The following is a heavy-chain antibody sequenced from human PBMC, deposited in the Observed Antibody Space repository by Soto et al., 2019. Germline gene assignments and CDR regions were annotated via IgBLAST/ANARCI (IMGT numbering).Heavy chain of an antibody. Sequence: GGSLRLSSAASGFTFSGHTINWVRQAPGKGLEWVSSVSSSSSYIYYADSVKGRFTASRDNAEKSLYLQMNSLRAEDTAIYYCARCMGFDGSGYAFFDSWGQGTLVTVSS. J-gene: IGHJ4*02. CDR1: GFTFSGHT. CDR2: VSSSSSYI. V-gene: IGHV3-21*01. CDR3: ARCMGFDGSGYAFFDS. D-gene: IGHD3-10*01.